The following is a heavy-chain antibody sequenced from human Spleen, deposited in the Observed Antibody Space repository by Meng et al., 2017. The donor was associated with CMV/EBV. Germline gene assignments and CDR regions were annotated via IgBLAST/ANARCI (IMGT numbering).Heavy chain of an antibody. V-gene: IGHV3-23*01. CDR3: AKGLSTAWLCPYH. CDR2: ISTSGGST. CDR1: GFTFSSYA. D-gene: IGHD1-1*01. J-gene: IGHJ5*02. Sequence: GESLKISCAASGFTFSSYAMSWVRQAPGKGLEWVSVISTSGGSTCYADSVKGRFTISRDNSMKTLYLQMKSLRHEDTAVYYCAKGLSTAWLCPYHWGQGTLVTVSS.